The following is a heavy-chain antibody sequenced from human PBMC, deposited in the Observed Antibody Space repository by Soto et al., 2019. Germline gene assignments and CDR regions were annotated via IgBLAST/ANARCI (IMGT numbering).Heavy chain of an antibody. Sequence: SETLSLTCTVSGGSISSGDYYWSWIRQPPGKGLEWIGCIYYSGSTYYNPSLKSRVTISVDTSKNQFSLKLSSVTAADTAVYYCARGAHDYPNWFDPWGKGTLVTVSS. V-gene: IGHV4-30-4*01. CDR1: GGSISSGDYY. J-gene: IGHJ5*02. CDR3: ARGAHDYPNWFDP. D-gene: IGHD4-17*01. CDR2: IYYSGST.